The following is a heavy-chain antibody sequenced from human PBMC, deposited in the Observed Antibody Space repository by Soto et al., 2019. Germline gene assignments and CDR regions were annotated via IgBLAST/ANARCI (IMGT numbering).Heavy chain of an antibody. CDR2: IYTSGST. D-gene: IGHD3-3*01. Sequence: SETLSLTCTVSGASISRYYWSWIRQPAGKGLEWIGRIYTSGSTNYNPSLKSRVTMSVDTSKNQFSLKLSSVTAADTAVYYCAREIKLGVDFWSGYRNWFDPWGQGTLVTVSS. V-gene: IGHV4-4*07. CDR3: AREIKLGVDFWSGYRNWFDP. J-gene: IGHJ5*02. CDR1: GASISRYY.